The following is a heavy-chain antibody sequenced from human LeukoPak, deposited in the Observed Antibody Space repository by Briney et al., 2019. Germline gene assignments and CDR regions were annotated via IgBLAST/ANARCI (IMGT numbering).Heavy chain of an antibody. D-gene: IGHD3-10*01. V-gene: IGHV3-74*01. CDR2: INSDGSST. J-gene: IGHJ6*03. CDR1: GFTFSSYW. CDR3: ARARGYYYYMDV. Sequence: GGSLRLSCAASGFTFSSYWMHWVRQAPGKGLVWVSRINSDGSSTSYADSVKGRFTISRDNAKNTLYLQMNSLRAEDTAVYYCARARGYYYYMDVWGKGTTVTVSS.